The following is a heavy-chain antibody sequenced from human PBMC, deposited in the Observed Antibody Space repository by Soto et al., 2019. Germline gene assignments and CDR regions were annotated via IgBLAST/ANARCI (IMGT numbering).Heavy chain of an antibody. CDR2: SSSSTSYT. CDR3: ASSRAGATFLSFDY. Sequence: GGSLRLSCAASGFTFSDYYMTWVRQAPGKGLEWVSYSSSSTSYTNYADSVKGRFTISRDNAKNSLYLQMNSLRAEDTAVYYCASSRAGATFLSFDYWGPGALVTVSS. J-gene: IGHJ4*02. CDR1: GFTFSDYY. V-gene: IGHV3-11*03. D-gene: IGHD1-26*01.